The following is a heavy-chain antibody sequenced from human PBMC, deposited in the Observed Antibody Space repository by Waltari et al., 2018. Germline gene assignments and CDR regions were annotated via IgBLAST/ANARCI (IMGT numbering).Heavy chain of an antibody. J-gene: IGHJ6*03. CDR1: GGTFSSYA. D-gene: IGHD5-12*01. Sequence: QVQLVQSGAEVKKPGSSVKVSCKASGGTFSSYAISWVRKAPGQGLEWMGGIIPIVGIANYAQTFQARVTITADKSTSTAYLSLSSLISEDSAVYYCASDQCPRWLQLRRYYYYYMDVWGKGTTVTVSS. CDR2: IIPIVGIA. CDR3: ASDQCPRWLQLRRYYYYYMDV. V-gene: IGHV1-69*10.